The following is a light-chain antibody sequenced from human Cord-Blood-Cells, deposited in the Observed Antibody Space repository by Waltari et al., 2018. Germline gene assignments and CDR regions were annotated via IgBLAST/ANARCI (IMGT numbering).Light chain of an antibody. V-gene: IGKV3-20*01. CDR3: QQYGSSLYT. J-gene: IGKJ2*01. CDR2: GSS. Sequence: IVLTPSPGTLSLSPGERATPSCRASQSVSSSYLAWYQQKPGQAPRLLIYGSSSRATGIPDRFSGSGSGTDFTLTISRLEPEDFAVYYCQQYGSSLYTFGQGTKLEIK. CDR1: QSVSSSY.